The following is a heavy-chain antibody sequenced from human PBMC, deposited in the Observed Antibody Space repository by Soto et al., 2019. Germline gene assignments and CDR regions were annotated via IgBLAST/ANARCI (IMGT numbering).Heavy chain of an antibody. Sequence: SETLSLTCAVSGGSISSSNWWSWVRPPPGKGLEWIGEIYHSGSTNYNPSLKTRVTISVDKSKNQFSLKLSSVTAADTAVYYCAREYGGNSGYFDYWGQGTLVTVS. D-gene: IGHD4-4*01. V-gene: IGHV4-4*02. CDR3: AREYGGNSGYFDY. J-gene: IGHJ4*02. CDR1: GGSISSSNW. CDR2: IYHSGST.